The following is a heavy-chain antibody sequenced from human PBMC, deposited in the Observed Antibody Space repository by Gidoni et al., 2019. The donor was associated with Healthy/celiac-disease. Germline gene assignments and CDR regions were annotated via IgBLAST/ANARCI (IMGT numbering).Heavy chain of an antibody. CDR2: ISDYNGNT. D-gene: IGHD5-12*01. V-gene: IGHV1-18*01. CDR1: GYTFTSYG. CDR3: ARVDIVATLFDY. Sequence: QVQLVQSGAEVKKPGASVKVSCKASGYTFTSYGISWVRQAPGQGLEWMGWISDYNGNTNYAQKLQGRVTMTTDTSTSTDDMELRSLRSDDTAVYYCARVDIVATLFDYWGQGTLVTVSS. J-gene: IGHJ4*02.